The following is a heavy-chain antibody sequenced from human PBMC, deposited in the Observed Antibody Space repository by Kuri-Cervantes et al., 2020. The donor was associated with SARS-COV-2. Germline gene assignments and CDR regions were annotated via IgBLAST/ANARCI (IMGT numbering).Heavy chain of an antibody. CDR3: GKVSWLQLWRRYSDS. J-gene: IGHJ4*02. Sequence: CTVSGYSISSGYYWGWIRQPPGKGLEWIGCIYHSGSTYYNPSLRGRVTISLDPSNNQVSLSLTSATAADTAVYYCGKVSWLQLWRRYSDSWGQGTLVTVSS. V-gene: IGHV4-38-2*02. CDR2: IYHSGST. CDR1: GYSISSGYY. D-gene: IGHD5-24*01.